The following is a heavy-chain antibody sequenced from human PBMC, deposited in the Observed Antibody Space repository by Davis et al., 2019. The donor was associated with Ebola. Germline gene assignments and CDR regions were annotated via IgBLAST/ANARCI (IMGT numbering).Heavy chain of an antibody. J-gene: IGHJ6*02. Sequence: GESLKISCAASGFTVSSNYMSWVRQAPGKGLEWVSVIYSGGSTYYADSVKGRFTISRDNAKNSLYLQMNSLRAEDTAVYYCASGDGYNYGYYYGMDVWGQGTTVTVSS. CDR1: GFTVSSNY. CDR2: IYSGGST. CDR3: ASGDGYNYGYYYGMDV. D-gene: IGHD5-24*01. V-gene: IGHV3-53*01.